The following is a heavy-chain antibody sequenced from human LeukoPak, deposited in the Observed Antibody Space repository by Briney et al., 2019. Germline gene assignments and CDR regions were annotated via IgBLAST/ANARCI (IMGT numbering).Heavy chain of an antibody. Sequence: GGSLRLSCAASGFTVSSNYMSWVRQAPGKGLEWVSVIYSGGSTYYADSVKGRFTISRDNSKNTLYLQMNSLRAEDTAVYYCARDPSSGWSLSYYYYGMDVWGQGTTVTVFS. CDR2: IYSGGST. D-gene: IGHD6-19*01. CDR1: GFTVSSNY. J-gene: IGHJ6*02. V-gene: IGHV3-66*01. CDR3: ARDPSSGWSLSYYYYGMDV.